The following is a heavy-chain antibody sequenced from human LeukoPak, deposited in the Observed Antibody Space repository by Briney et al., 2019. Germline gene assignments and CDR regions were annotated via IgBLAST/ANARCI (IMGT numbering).Heavy chain of an antibody. D-gene: IGHD2-8*01. CDR2: ISASCVHI. CDR1: GFTFSNYD. Sequence: GGSLTLSCAVSGFTFSNYDMNWVRQAPGKGPELVTTISASCVHIYYADSAKGRFTISRDNSRNTLELQMNSLRGEDTAVYYCVRMVSGDSWGQGTLVTVTS. V-gene: IGHV3-23*01. CDR3: VRMVSGDS. J-gene: IGHJ4*02.